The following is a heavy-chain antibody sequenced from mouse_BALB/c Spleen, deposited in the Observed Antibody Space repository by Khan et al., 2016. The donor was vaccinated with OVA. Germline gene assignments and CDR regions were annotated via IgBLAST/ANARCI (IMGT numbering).Heavy chain of an antibody. D-gene: IGHD2-14*01. Sequence: QVQLQQSGAELARPGASVKMSCKASGYTFTSYTIHWIKLRPGQGLEWIGYINPSNGYTNYNQKFKDKATLTADKSSTTAYMQLSSLTSDDSAVYNCVRDGADYRYDGWFAYWGQGTMVTVSA. V-gene: IGHV1-4*01. CDR3: VRDGADYRYDGWFAY. J-gene: IGHJ3*01. CDR1: GYTFTSYT. CDR2: INPSNGYT.